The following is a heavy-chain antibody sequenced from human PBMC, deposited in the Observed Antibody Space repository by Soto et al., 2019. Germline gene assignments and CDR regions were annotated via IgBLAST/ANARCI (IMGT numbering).Heavy chain of an antibody. CDR3: ARLAGWDDY. D-gene: IGHD1-26*01. J-gene: IGHJ4*02. V-gene: IGHV3-48*01. CDR1: GFTFSSYS. CDR2: ISSSSSTI. Sequence: EVQLVESGGGLVQPGGSLRLCCAASGFTFSSYSMNWVRQAPGKGLEWVSYISSSSSTIYYADSVKGRFTISRDNAKNSLYLQMNSLRAEDTAVYYCARLAGWDDYWGQGTLVTVSS.